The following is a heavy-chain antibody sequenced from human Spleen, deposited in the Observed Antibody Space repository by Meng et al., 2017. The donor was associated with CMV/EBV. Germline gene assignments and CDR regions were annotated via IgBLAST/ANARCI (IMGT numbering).Heavy chain of an antibody. CDR1: GGSISTTDW. J-gene: IGHJ1*01. CDR3: ARGASFQH. Sequence: LSRSCAVFGGSISTTDWWSWVRQPPGRGLEWIGGIYHSGNTNYNPSLKSRVTISVDTSKNQFSLKLSSVTAADTAVYYCARGASFQHWGQGTLVTVSS. V-gene: IGHV4-4*02. CDR2: IYHSGNT.